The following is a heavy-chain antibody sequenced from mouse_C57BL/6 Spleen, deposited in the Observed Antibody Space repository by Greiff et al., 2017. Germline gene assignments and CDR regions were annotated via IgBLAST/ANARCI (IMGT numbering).Heavy chain of an antibody. V-gene: IGHV14-4*01. Sequence: VQLQQSGAELVRPGASVKLSCTASGFNIKDDYMHWVKQRPEQGLEWIGWIDPENGDTEYASKFQGKATITADTSSNPAYLQLSSLTSEDTAVYFCTTKDYGSLDYWGQGTTLAVSS. CDR1: GFNIKDDY. CDR2: IDPENGDT. CDR3: TTKDYGSLDY. D-gene: IGHD1-1*01. J-gene: IGHJ2*01.